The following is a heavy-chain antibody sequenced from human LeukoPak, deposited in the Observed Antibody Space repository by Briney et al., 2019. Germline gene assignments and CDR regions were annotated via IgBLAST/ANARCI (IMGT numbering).Heavy chain of an antibody. J-gene: IGHJ4*02. V-gene: IGHV1-46*01. Sequence: GASVKVSCKASGYTFTSYYIHWVRQAPGQGLEWMGIINPSGSSTTYAQKFQGRVTMTRETSTSTVYMEPSSLRSEDTAVYYCAKCRVSSSGSADYWGQGTLVTVSS. CDR2: INPSGSST. CDR1: GYTFTSYY. CDR3: AKCRVSSSGSADY. D-gene: IGHD6-19*01.